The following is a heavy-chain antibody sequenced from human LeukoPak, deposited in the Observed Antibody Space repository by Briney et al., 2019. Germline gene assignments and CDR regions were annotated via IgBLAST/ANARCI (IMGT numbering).Heavy chain of an antibody. CDR3: ARTRYYYNSRSYGAPYYFDY. CDR1: GGSISSNSYY. CDR2: IYYSGST. D-gene: IGHD3-10*01. J-gene: IGHJ4*02. Sequence: SETLSLTCSVSGGSISSNSYYWGWIRQPPGKGLEWIGSIYYSGSTYYNPSLKSRVTISVDTSKNQFSLKLSSVTAADTAVYYCARTRYYYNSRSYGAPYYFDYWGQGTLVTVSS. V-gene: IGHV4-39*01.